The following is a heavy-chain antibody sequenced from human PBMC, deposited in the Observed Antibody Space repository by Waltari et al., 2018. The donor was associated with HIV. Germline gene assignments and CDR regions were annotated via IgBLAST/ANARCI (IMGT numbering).Heavy chain of an antibody. Sequence: QVQLVESGGGVVRPGSSLRLSCAASGFSVSRYGMCWVRQAPGKGLEWVAVIWQDGSKKYYAGSVKGRFTVSRDTSKNTLYLEMNRLRAEDTAVYHCARDPGTLLIAVAGAFDYWGPGIPVTVSS. CDR2: IWQDGSKK. D-gene: IGHD6-19*01. V-gene: IGHV3-33*08. CDR3: ARDPGTLLIAVAGAFDY. J-gene: IGHJ4*02. CDR1: GFSVSRYG.